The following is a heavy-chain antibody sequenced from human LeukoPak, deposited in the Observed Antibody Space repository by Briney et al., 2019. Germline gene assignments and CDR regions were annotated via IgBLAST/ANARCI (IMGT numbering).Heavy chain of an antibody. CDR2: IYHSGST. Sequence: SETLSLTCAVSGGSISSSNWWSWVRQPPGKGLEWIGEIYHSGSTNYNPSLKSRVTISVDKSKNQFSLKLSSVTAADTAVYYCAREPYSIAAPRGLFDYWGQGTLVTVSS. D-gene: IGHD6-13*01. V-gene: IGHV4-4*02. CDR3: AREPYSIAAPRGLFDY. CDR1: GGSISSSNW. J-gene: IGHJ4*02.